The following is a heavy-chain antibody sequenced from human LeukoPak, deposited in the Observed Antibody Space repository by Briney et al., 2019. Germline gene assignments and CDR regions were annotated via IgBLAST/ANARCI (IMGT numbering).Heavy chain of an antibody. Sequence: PGGSPRLSCVASGFTFTSHAMSWVRQAPGKGLEWVSAVSGTGITTYYADSVKGRFTVSRDNSKDTVYLQMNSLRGEDTAVYYCAKELMGFDYWGQGSLVTVSS. CDR1: GFTFTSHA. D-gene: IGHD2-8*01. CDR2: VSGTGITT. CDR3: AKELMGFDY. J-gene: IGHJ4*02. V-gene: IGHV3-23*01.